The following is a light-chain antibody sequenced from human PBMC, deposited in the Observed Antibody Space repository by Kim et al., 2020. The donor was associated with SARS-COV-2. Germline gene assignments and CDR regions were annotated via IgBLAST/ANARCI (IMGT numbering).Light chain of an antibody. Sequence: DIVMTQSPDSLAVSLGERATINCKSSQSVLYSSNNKNYLAWYQLKPGQPPKLLIFWASTRESGVPDRFSGSGSGTDFTLTISSLQAEDVAVYYCQQYYSIPYTFGQGTKLEI. CDR3: QQYYSIPYT. CDR2: WAS. CDR1: QSVLYSSNNKNY. J-gene: IGKJ2*01. V-gene: IGKV4-1*01.